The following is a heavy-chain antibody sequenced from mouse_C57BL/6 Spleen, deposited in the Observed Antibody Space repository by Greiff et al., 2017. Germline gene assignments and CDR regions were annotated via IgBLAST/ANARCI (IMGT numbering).Heavy chain of an antibody. CDR1: GFNIIDYY. CDR3: ATTYGSSYDYAMDY. D-gene: IGHD1-1*01. J-gene: IGHJ4*01. Sequence: VQLQQSGAELVRPGASVKLSCTASGFNIIDYYMHWVKQRPEQGLEWIGRIDPEDGDTEYAPKFPGKATMTADTSSTTAYLQLSSLTSEDTAVYYCATTYGSSYDYAMDYWGQGTSVTVSS. V-gene: IGHV14-1*01. CDR2: IDPEDGDT.